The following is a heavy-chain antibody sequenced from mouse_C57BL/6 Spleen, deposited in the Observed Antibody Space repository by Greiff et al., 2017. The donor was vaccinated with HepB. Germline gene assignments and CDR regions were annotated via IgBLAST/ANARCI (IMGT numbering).Heavy chain of an antibody. V-gene: IGHV1-18*01. J-gene: IGHJ4*01. CDR1: GYTFTDYN. D-gene: IGHD3-2*02. Sequence: VQLQQSGPELVKPGASVKIPCKASGYTFTDYNMDWVKQSHGKSLEWIGDINPNNGGTIYNQKFKGKATLTVDKSSSTAYMELRSLTSEDTAVYYCARRGAQGPYDYAKDYWGQGTSVTVSS. CDR3: ARRGAQGPYDYAKDY. CDR2: INPNNGGT.